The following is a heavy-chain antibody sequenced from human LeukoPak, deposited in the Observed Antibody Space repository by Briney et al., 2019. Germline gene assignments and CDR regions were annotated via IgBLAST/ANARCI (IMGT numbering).Heavy chain of an antibody. J-gene: IGHJ4*02. CDR1: GFALSSHW. V-gene: IGHV3-7*03. Sequence: GGSLRLSCAASGFALSSHWMTWVRQVPGRGPEWVANVNRDGSETYYLDSVKGRFTISKDNAKNSLFLQMNSLRAEDTAVYYCATYRHLGYWGQGTLVTVSS. CDR2: VNRDGSET. CDR3: ATYRHLGY. D-gene: IGHD3-16*01.